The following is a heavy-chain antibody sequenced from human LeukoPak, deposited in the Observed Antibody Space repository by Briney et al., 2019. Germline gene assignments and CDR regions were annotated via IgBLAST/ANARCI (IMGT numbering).Heavy chain of an antibody. CDR2: IYHSGST. V-gene: IGHV4-30-2*01. CDR1: GGSISSGGYY. Sequence: PSETLSLTCTVSGGSISSGGYYWSWIRQPPGKGLEWIGYIYHSGSTYYNPSLKSRVTISVDRSKNQFSLKLSSVTAADTAVYYCARDSAAARLIYWGQGTLVTVSS. J-gene: IGHJ4*02. D-gene: IGHD6-6*01. CDR3: ARDSAAARLIY.